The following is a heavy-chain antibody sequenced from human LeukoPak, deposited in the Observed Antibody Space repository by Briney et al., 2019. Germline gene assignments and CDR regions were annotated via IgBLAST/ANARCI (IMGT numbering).Heavy chain of an antibody. CDR2: INVKSGAT. CDR1: GYTFTGYY. CDR3: ARDQEAGMDV. Sequence: ASVKVSCKASGYTFTGYYMHWVRQAPGQGPEWMGRINVKSGATDYAQKLQGRVTMTTDTSTSTAYMELRSLRSDDTAVYYCARDQEAGMDVRGQGTTVTVSS. V-gene: IGHV1-2*06. J-gene: IGHJ6*02.